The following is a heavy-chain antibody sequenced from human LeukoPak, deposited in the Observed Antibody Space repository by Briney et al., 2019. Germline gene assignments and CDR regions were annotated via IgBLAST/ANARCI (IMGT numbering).Heavy chain of an antibody. CDR2: IYYSGST. D-gene: IGHD3-22*01. CDR1: GGSISSYY. V-gene: IGHV4-59*01. CDR3: ARDLSYYYDSSGHHAFDI. J-gene: IGHJ3*02. Sequence: SETLSLTCTVSGGSISSYYGSWIREPPGKGLEWIGYIYYSGSTNYNPSLKSRVTISVDTSKNQFSLKLSSVTAADTAVYYCARDLSYYYDSSGHHAFDIWGQGTMVTVSS.